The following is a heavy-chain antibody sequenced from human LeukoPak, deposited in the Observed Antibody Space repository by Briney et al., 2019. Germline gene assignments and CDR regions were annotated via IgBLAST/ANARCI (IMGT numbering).Heavy chain of an antibody. CDR2: ISGSGGST. J-gene: IGHJ4*02. Sequence: GGSLRLSCAASGFTFSSYAMSWVRQAPGKGLEWVSAISGSGGSTYYADSVKGRFTISRDNSKNTLYLQMNSLRAEDTAVYYCAKAQWELLRLLRFGYWGQGTLVTVSS. D-gene: IGHD1-26*01. V-gene: IGHV3-23*01. CDR3: AKAQWELLRLLRFGY. CDR1: GFTFSSYA.